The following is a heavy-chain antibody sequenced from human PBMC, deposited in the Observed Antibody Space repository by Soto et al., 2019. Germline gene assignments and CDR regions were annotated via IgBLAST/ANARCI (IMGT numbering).Heavy chain of an antibody. J-gene: IGHJ4*02. CDR2: ISYDGSNK. CDR3: AKDLLGDSSGYHYGGDY. D-gene: IGHD3-22*01. CDR1: GFTFNNYG. V-gene: IGHV3-30*18. Sequence: QVQLVESGGGVVQPGRSLRLSCAASGFTFNNYGMHWVRQAPGKGLEWVSIISYDGSNKYYADSVMGRFTISRDNCKNTLYLQMNSLRDEDTAVYYCAKDLLGDSSGYHYGGDYWGQGTLVTVSS.